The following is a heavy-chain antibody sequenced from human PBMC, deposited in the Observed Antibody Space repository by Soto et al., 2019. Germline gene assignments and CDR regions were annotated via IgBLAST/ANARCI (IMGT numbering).Heavy chain of an antibody. CDR2: TYYRSTWYN. V-gene: IGHV6-1*01. CDR3: AREGGEWLGLTYYFDY. J-gene: IGHJ4*02. Sequence: SLTLSLSCAISGDSVSSNSAAWNWIRQSPSRGLEWLGRTYYRSTWYNDYAVSVKSRITIKPDTSKNQFSLQLNAVTPEDTAVYDWAREGGEWLGLTYYFDYWGRGXLVTVSS. D-gene: IGHD6-19*01. CDR1: GDSVSSNSAA.